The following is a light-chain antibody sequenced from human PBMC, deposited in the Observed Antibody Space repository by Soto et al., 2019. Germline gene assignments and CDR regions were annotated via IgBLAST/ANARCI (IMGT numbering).Light chain of an antibody. Sequence: IVLTQSPDSLGVSLGARPTISCRASQSLLHGSDNRNNLTWFQHKPGQPPVLLLYWASTRESVVPDRFSGSGSDTDFPLTISILQAEYVAVYYCHHYHTLPIPFGQGTRLDIK. CDR1: QSLLHGSDNRNN. CDR2: WAS. CDR3: HHYHTLPIP. J-gene: IGKJ5*01. V-gene: IGKV4-1*01.